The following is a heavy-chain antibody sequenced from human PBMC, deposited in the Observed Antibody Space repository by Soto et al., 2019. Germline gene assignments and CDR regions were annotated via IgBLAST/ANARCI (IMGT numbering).Heavy chain of an antibody. V-gene: IGHV5-51*01. D-gene: IGHD6-13*01. CDR2: IYPGDSDT. J-gene: IGHJ6*02. CDR3: ARQKKGIAAPRYYYYGMDV. Sequence: PGESLKISCKGSGYSFTSYWIGWVRQMPGKGLEWMGIIYPGDSDTRYSPSFQGQVTISADKSISTAYLQWSSLKASDTAMYYCARQKKGIAAPRYYYYGMDVWGQGTTVTVSS. CDR1: GYSFTSYW.